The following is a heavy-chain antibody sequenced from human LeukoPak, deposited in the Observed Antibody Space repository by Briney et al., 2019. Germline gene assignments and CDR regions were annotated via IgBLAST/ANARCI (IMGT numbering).Heavy chain of an antibody. V-gene: IGHV1-46*03. CDR2: INPSGGST. J-gene: IGHJ6*03. D-gene: IGHD2-2*01. CDR1: GYTFTTYY. Sequence: ASVKVSCKASGYTFTTYYMHWVRQAPGQGLEWMGIINPSGGSTSYAQKFRGRVTMTTDTSTSTVYMELSSLRSEDTAVYYCARRVYCSSISCHHYHYYMDVWGTGTTVTVSS. CDR3: ARRVYCSSISCHHYHYYMDV.